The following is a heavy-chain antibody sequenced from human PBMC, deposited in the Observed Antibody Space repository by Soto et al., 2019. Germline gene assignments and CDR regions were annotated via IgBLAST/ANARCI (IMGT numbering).Heavy chain of an antibody. Sequence: QVQLQESGPGLVKPSQTLSLTCTVSGDSISRGGYYWNWLRQHPRKGLEWIGYIYHSGSTIYNPSLKSRVTRSVETSKNRLSLELSNVTAADTAVYYCARDGAGAYGLGWFDPWGQGILVTVSS. CDR2: IYHSGST. V-gene: IGHV4-31*03. D-gene: IGHD2-21*01. CDR1: GDSISRGGYY. CDR3: ARDGAGAYGLGWFDP. J-gene: IGHJ5*02.